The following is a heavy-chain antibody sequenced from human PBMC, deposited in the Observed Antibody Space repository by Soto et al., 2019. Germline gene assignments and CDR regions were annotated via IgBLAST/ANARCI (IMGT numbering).Heavy chain of an antibody. Sequence: PGGSVRLSFSASWFTCISEAMSWVRQAPGKGLEWVSAISGSGGSTYYADSVKGRFTISRDNSKNTLYLQMNSLRAEDTAVYYCAKDWSDFWSGYFDYWGQGTLVTVSS. CDR2: ISGSGGST. D-gene: IGHD3-3*01. V-gene: IGHV3-23*01. J-gene: IGHJ4*02. CDR3: AKDWSDFWSGYFDY. CDR1: WFTCISEA.